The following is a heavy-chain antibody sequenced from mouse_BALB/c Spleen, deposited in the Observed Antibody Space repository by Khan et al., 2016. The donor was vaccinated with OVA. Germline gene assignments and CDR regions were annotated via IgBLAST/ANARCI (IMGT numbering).Heavy chain of an antibody. D-gene: IGHD1-1*01. Sequence: QVQLKQSGAELAKPGASVKMSCKASGYTFTSYWMLWVKQRPGQGLEWIGYINPSTGYTEYNQRFKDKATLTADKSSSTAYMQLSSLTSEESAVYYCANHGSSSAWLTYWGQGTLVTVSA. V-gene: IGHV1-7*01. J-gene: IGHJ3*01. CDR2: INPSTGYT. CDR3: ANHGSSSAWLTY. CDR1: GYTFTSYW.